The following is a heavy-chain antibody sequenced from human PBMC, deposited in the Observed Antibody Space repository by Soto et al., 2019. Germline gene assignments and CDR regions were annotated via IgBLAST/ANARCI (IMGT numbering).Heavy chain of an antibody. J-gene: IGHJ4*02. Sequence: GGSLRLSCAASGFTFSNAWMSWVRQAPGKGLEWVGRIKSKTDGGTTDYAAPVKGRVTISRDDSKNTLYLQMNSLKTEDTAVYYCTTSLQLWSFDYWGQGTLVTVSS. CDR3: TTSLQLWSFDY. CDR2: IKSKTDGGTT. CDR1: GFTFSNAW. V-gene: IGHV3-15*01. D-gene: IGHD5-18*01.